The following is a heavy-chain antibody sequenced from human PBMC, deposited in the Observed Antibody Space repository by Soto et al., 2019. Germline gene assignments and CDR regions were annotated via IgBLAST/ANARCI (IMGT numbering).Heavy chain of an antibody. CDR1: GGSFNGYY. Sequence: PSETLSLTCAVYGGSFNGYYWSWIRQPPGKGLEWIGEITHSGSTNCNPSLKSRVTISVDTSKNQFSLKLSSVTAADTAVYYCARGPVGGGNSPPYYYYGMDVWGQGTTVTVSS. D-gene: IGHD2-21*02. V-gene: IGHV4-34*01. J-gene: IGHJ6*02. CDR3: ARGPVGGGNSPPYYYYGMDV. CDR2: ITHSGST.